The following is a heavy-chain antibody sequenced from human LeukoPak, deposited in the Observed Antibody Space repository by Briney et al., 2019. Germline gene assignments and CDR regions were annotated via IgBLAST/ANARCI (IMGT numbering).Heavy chain of an antibody. J-gene: IGHJ6*02. CDR1: GFTFSGYW. Sequence: GGSLGLSCAASGFTFSGYWMYWVRQAPGKGLVWVSLINSDGSSTSYADSVKGRFTISRDNAKNTLYLQMNSLRAEDTAVYYCARDYHYKVDVWGQGTTVTVSS. D-gene: IGHD1-14*01. V-gene: IGHV3-74*01. CDR2: INSDGSST. CDR3: ARDYHYKVDV.